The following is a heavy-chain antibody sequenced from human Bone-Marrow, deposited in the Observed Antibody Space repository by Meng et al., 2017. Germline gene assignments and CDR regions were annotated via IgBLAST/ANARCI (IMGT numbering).Heavy chain of an antibody. CDR1: GGSISSSHW. CDR3: ARENQGGIVEGGPTYYFDY. V-gene: IGHV4-4*02. J-gene: IGHJ4*02. D-gene: IGHD6-13*01. Sequence: QRRQSGPGLLKPSGNLSLPCAVSGGSISSSHWWTWVRQSPGRGLECFGENYHSGSTNYNPSLKGRVTISVDKSRNLFSLTLSSVTAADTAMYYCARENQGGIVEGGPTYYFDYWGQGALVTVSS. CDR2: NYHSGST.